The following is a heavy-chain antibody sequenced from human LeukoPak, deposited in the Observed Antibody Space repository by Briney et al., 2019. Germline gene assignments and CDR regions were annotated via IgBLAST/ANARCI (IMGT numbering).Heavy chain of an antibody. J-gene: IGHJ3*02. CDR1: GFTFSDYY. V-gene: IGHV3-11*06. CDR3: ASPSIAVAGRGGDAFDI. CDR2: VSISSSYT. Sequence: GGSLRLSCAASGFTFSDYYMSWIRQAPGKGLEWVSYVSISSSYTNYADSVEGRFTISRDNAKNSLYLQMNSLRAEDTAVYYCASPSIAVAGRGGDAFDIWGQGTMVTVSS. D-gene: IGHD6-19*01.